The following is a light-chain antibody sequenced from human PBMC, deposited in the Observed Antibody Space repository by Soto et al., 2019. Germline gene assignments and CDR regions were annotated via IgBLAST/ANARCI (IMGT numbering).Light chain of an antibody. CDR2: KAS. J-gene: IGKJ1*01. CDR1: QSISTW. CDR3: QQYYTYPWT. V-gene: IGKV1-5*03. Sequence: RMTQSVVTVSVSLLDRLNIMCRASQSISTWLAWYQQRPGKGPKLLIYKASNLQGGVSSRFSGSGSGTEFTLTISGLQPDDFATYYCQQYYTYPWTFGHGTKVDI.